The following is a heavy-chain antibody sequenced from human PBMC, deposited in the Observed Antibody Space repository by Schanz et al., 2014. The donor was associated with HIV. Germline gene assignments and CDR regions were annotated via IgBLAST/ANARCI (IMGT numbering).Heavy chain of an antibody. CDR2: ISVNGATR. D-gene: IGHD3-10*01. CDR3: ARVFGRTYGLPDY. CDR1: GFTFSSFG. Sequence: VQLVESGGGVAQPGRSLRLSCAASGFTFSSFGMHWVRQAPGKGLEWLSYISVNGATREYADSVKGRFTISRDNARTSLYLQMNSLRAEDTAVYYCARVFGRTYGLPDYWGQGTLVTVSS. V-gene: IGHV3-48*04. J-gene: IGHJ4*02.